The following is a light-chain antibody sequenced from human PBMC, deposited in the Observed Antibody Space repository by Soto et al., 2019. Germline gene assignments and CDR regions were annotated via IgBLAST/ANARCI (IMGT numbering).Light chain of an antibody. CDR2: DNS. J-gene: IGLJ1*01. CDR3: QSYDSNLSGYV. Sequence: QSALTQPPSVSGAPGQRVTISCTGSSSNIGTVYDVHWYQQLPGTAPKLLIYDNSHRPSGVPDRFSGSKSGTSASLAITGLQAEDEADYYCQSYDSNLSGYVFGAGTKVTVL. CDR1: SSNIGTVYD. V-gene: IGLV1-40*01.